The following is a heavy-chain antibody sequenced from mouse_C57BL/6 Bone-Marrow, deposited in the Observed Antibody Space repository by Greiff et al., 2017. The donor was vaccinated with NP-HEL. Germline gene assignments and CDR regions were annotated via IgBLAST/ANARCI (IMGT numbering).Heavy chain of an antibody. J-gene: IGHJ3*01. CDR1: GYTFTSYW. CDR3: ARRAYLLFAY. V-gene: IGHV1-64*01. CDR2: IHPNSGST. D-gene: IGHD2-10*01. Sequence: VQLQQPGAELVKPGASVKLSCKASGYTFTSYWMHWVKQRPGQGLEWIGMIHPNSGSTNYNEKFKRKATMTVDKSSSPAYMQLSSLTSEDSAVYYCARRAYLLFAYWGQGTLVTVSA.